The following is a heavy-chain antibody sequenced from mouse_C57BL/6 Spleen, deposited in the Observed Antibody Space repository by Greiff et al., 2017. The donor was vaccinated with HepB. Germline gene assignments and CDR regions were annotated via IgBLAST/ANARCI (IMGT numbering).Heavy chain of an antibody. J-gene: IGHJ3*01. D-gene: IGHD2-4*01. Sequence: EVQVVESGGGLVKPGGSLKLSCAASGFTFSSYAMSWVRQTPEKRLEWVATISDGGSYTYYPDNVKGRCTISRDNAKNNLYLQMSHLKSEDTAMYYCARGRLRRGAWFAYWGQGTLVTVSA. CDR2: ISDGGSYT. CDR3: ARGRLRRGAWFAY. V-gene: IGHV5-4*01. CDR1: GFTFSSYA.